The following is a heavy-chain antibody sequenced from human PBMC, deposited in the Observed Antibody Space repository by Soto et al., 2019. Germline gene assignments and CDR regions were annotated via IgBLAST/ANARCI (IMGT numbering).Heavy chain of an antibody. CDR1: GFTVSSRY. Sequence: GSLRHSCAATGFTVSSRYMTWVRHVPGKGLEWVSVMYAGGTTYYANSVKGRFTFSRDNSKNMMYLQMNNLRAEDTAMYYCAREFRDGSNTRLAFDPWGQGTLVTSPQ. CDR3: AREFRDGSNTRLAFDP. CDR2: MYAGGTT. J-gene: IGHJ5*02. D-gene: IGHD6-6*01. V-gene: IGHV3-66*01.